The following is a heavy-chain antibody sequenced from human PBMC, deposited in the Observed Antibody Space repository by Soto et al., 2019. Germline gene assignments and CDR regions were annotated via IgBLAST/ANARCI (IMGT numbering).Heavy chain of an antibody. CDR2: IYYSGNT. V-gene: IGHV4-39*01. CDR3: ARLRSGPDDGWYWAFDY. D-gene: IGHD6-19*01. Sequence: QLQLPGSGPGLVKPSENLSLTCTVSGCSISSSNYFWGWIRQPPGKGPESDGNIYYSGNTYFNPSLKSRVTISVDTSKNQFSLKLSSVTAADTAVYFCARLRSGPDDGWYWAFDYWGQGTLVTVSS. J-gene: IGHJ4*02. CDR1: GCSISSSNYF.